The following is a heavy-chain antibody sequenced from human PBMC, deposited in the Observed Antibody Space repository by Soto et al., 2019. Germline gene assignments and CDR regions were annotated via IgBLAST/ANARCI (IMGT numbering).Heavy chain of an antibody. CDR1: GYTFTSYG. V-gene: IGHV1-18*01. CDR3: ARGHSVVVVAATFGMDV. D-gene: IGHD2-15*01. Sequence: ASVNVSCRASGYTFTSYGISWVRQAPGQGLEWMGWISAYNGNTNYAQKLQGRVTMTTDTSTSTAYMELRSLRSDDTAVYYCARGHSVVVVAATFGMDVWGQGTTVTVSS. CDR2: ISAYNGNT. J-gene: IGHJ6*02.